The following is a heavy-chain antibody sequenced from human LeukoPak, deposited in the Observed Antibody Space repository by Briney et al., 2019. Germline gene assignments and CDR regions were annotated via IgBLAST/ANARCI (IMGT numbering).Heavy chain of an antibody. CDR3: ARKGSGGRAFDI. V-gene: IGHV3-48*02. J-gene: IGHJ3*02. CDR1: GFTHSSYS. Sequence: GGSLRLSCAASGFTHSSYSMNLVRQAAGKGLEWVSYISSGSSTIYYADSVKGRFTISRDNAKNSLYLLMNSLRDEDTAVYYCARKGSGGRAFDIWGQGTMVTVSS. CDR2: ISSGSSTI. D-gene: IGHD1-26*01.